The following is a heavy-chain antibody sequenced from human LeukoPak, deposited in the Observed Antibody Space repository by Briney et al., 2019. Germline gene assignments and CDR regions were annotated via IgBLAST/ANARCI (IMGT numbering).Heavy chain of an antibody. J-gene: IGHJ4*02. CDR3: ARDPLGTLDY. CDR2: ISAHNGNT. Sequence: ASVKVSCKASGYTFTRFGISWVRQAPGQGLEWMGWISAHNGNTNYEQKFQARVTMTTDSSTSTAYMELRSLRSDDTAVYYCARDPLGTLDYWGQGTLVTVSS. CDR1: GYTFTRFG. V-gene: IGHV1-18*01.